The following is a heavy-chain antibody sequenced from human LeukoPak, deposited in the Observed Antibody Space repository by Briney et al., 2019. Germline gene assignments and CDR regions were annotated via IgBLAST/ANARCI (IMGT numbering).Heavy chain of an antibody. J-gene: IGHJ6*03. CDR1: GFTFDDYT. D-gene: IGHD3-16*02. CDR2: ISWDGGST. V-gene: IGHV3-43*01. Sequence: GGSLRLSCAASGFTFDDYTMHWVRQAPGKGLEWVSLISWDGGSTYYADSVKGRFTISRDNSKNSLYLQMNSLRTEDTALYYCAKDGLSASPGGNYYYMDVWGKGTTVTISS. CDR3: AKDGLSASPGGNYYYMDV.